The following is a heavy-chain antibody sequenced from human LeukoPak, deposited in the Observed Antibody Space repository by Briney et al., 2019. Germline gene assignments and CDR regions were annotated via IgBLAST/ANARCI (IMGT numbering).Heavy chain of an antibody. J-gene: IGHJ4*02. V-gene: IGHV1-46*01. Sequence: ASVKVSCKASGYTFTSYYMHWVRQAPGQGLEWMGIINPSDGTTYYAQKFQGRVTMTRHTSTSTVYMELSSLRSDDTAVYYCARDSGIIWSGYYTPDPSTYYFDYWGQGTLVTVSS. D-gene: IGHD3-3*01. CDR3: ARDSGIIWSGYYTPDPSTYYFDY. CDR2: INPSDGTT. CDR1: GYTFTSYY.